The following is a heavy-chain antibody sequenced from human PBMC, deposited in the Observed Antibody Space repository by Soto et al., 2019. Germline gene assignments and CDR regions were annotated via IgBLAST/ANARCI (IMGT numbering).Heavy chain of an antibody. CDR2: MNPNSGNT. V-gene: IGHV1-8*01. J-gene: IGHJ5*02. CDR1: GYTFGNND. Sequence: ASVKVSCKASGYTFGNNDISWVRQATGQGLEWMGWMNPNSGNTGYAQKFQGRASMTRNTSITTAYLELSSLRSDDTAIYYCARMATSGTLNWFDPWGQGTLVTVS. CDR3: ARMATSGTLNWFDP.